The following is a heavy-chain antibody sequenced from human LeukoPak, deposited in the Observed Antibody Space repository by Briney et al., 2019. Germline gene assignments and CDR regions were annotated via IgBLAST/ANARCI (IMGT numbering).Heavy chain of an antibody. Sequence: GGSLRLSCAASGFTFSSYAMSWVRQAPGKGLEWVSAISGSGGSTYYADSVQGRFTISRDNSKNTLYLQMNSPRAEDTAVYYCAKVGGSSGWHIRGSLYYYYMDVWGKGTTVTVSS. V-gene: IGHV3-23*01. CDR3: AKVGGSSGWHIRGSLYYYYMDV. D-gene: IGHD6-19*01. J-gene: IGHJ6*03. CDR1: GFTFSSYA. CDR2: ISGSGGST.